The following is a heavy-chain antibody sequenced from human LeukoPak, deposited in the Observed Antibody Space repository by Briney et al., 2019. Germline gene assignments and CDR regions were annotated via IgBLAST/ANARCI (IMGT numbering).Heavy chain of an antibody. CDR2: ISWNSGSI. D-gene: IGHD3-10*01. CDR3: AKAVYGSGSYYPDV. J-gene: IGHJ6*04. V-gene: IGHV3-9*01. CDR1: GFTFDDYA. Sequence: GRSLRLSCAASGFTFDDYAMHWVRQAPGKGLEWASGISWNSGSIGYADSVKGRFTISRDNAKNSLYLQMNSLRAEDTALYYCAKAVYGSGSYYPDVWGKGTTVTVSS.